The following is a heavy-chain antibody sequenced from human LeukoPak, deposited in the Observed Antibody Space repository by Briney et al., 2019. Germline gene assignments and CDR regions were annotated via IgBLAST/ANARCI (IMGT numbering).Heavy chain of an antibody. J-gene: IGHJ4*02. CDR1: GYTFTSYY. D-gene: IGHD3-10*01. CDR3: ARGITTMVRGVPRANTFDY. CDR2: INPSGGST. Sequence: ASVKVSCKASGYTFTSYYMHWVRQAPGQGLERMGIINPSGGSTSYAQKFQGRVTITRDTSTSTVYMELSSLRSEDTAVYYCARGITTMVRGVPRANTFDYWGQGTLVTVSS. V-gene: IGHV1-46*01.